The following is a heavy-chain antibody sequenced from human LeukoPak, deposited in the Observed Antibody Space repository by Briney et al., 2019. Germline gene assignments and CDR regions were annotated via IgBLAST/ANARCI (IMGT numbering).Heavy chain of an antibody. Sequence: SETLSLTCTASGGSISSYYWSWIRQPPGKGLEWIGYIYYSGSTNYNPSLKSRVTISVDTSKNQFSLKLSSVTAADTAVYYCATERGYSYGQGAFDIWGQGTMVTVSS. CDR1: GGSISSYY. J-gene: IGHJ3*02. CDR3: ATERGYSYGQGAFDI. D-gene: IGHD5-18*01. CDR2: IYYSGST. V-gene: IGHV4-59*01.